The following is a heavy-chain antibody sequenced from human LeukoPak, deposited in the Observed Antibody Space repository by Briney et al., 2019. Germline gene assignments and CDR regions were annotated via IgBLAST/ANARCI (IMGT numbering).Heavy chain of an antibody. CDR1: GGSFSGYY. CDR3: AREKGYCTNGVCPNWFDP. Sequence: SGTLSLTCAVYGGSFSGYYWSWIRQPPGKGLEWIGEINHSGSTNYNPSLKSRVTISVDTSKNQFSLKLSSVTAADTAVYYCAREKGYCTNGVCPNWFDPWGQGTLVTVSS. J-gene: IGHJ5*02. D-gene: IGHD2-8*01. V-gene: IGHV4-34*01. CDR2: INHSGST.